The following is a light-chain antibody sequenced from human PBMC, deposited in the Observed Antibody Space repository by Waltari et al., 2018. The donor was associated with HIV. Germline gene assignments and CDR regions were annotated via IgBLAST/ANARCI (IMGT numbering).Light chain of an antibody. V-gene: IGKV1-39*01. Sequence: IQMTQSPSALSASVGDTVTITCRASQKISRYLNWYQKKVGEAPELLVYGASSLQSGGPARFRGSGSGSEYLLSISSLKSDDFATYFCQQSYGAPFTFG. CDR2: GAS. CDR1: QKISRY. J-gene: IGKJ5*01. CDR3: QQSYGAPFT.